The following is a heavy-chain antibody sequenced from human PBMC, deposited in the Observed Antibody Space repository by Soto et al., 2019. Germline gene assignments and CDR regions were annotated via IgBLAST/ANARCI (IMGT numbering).Heavy chain of an antibody. J-gene: IGHJ6*02. CDR3: ARDRVRGVIHYCFCFGMDV. D-gene: IGHD3-10*01. Sequence: SETLSLTCTVSGGSISSGGYYWSWIRQHPGKGLEWVGYIYYSGSTYYNPSLKSRVTISVDTSKNQFSLKLSSVTAEDTAVYYCARDRVRGVIHYCFCFGMDVWGQGTTVTVSS. CDR2: IYYSGST. V-gene: IGHV4-31*03. CDR1: GGSISSGGYY.